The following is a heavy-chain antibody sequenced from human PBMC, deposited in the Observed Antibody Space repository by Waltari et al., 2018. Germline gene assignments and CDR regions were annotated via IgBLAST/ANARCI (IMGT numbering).Heavy chain of an antibody. D-gene: IGHD1-20*01. CDR1: GITFTNYA. CDR2: ISVSDGT. CDR3: ATPFYNWDDPLHS. J-gene: IGHJ4*02. V-gene: IGHV3-23*01. Sequence: EVQLLESGGDLVQPGGSLRLSCAASGITFTNYAINWARLAPGTGVGWVSAISVSDGTYYADAVKGRFTISRDTSKNTVYLQMNGLRAEDTAVYYCATPFYNWDDPLHSWGQGTLVTVSS.